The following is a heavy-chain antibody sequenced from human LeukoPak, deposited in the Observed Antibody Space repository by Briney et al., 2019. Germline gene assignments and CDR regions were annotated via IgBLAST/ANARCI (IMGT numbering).Heavy chain of an antibody. CDR1: GFTFDDYG. J-gene: IGHJ6*03. CDR2: INWNGGST. V-gene: IGHV3-20*04. Sequence: GGSLRLSCAASGFTFDDYGMSWVRQAPGKGLEWVSGINWNGGSTGYADSVKGRFTISRDNAKNSLYLQMNSLRAEDTALYYCARDRWGSSSGYYYYYYMDVWGRGTTVTVSS. CDR3: ARDRWGSSSGYYYYYYMDV. D-gene: IGHD6-6*01.